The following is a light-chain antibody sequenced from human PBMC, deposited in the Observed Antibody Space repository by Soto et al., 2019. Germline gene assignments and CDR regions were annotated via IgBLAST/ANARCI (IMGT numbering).Light chain of an antibody. V-gene: IGLV2-14*03. Sequence: QSALTQPASVSGSPGQSITISCTGTSSDVGGYNYVSWYQHHPGKAPKLVIYDVSNRPSGFSNRFSGSKSGNTASLTISGLQAEDEASYYCISYTFSSIPYVFGTGTKLTVL. J-gene: IGLJ1*01. CDR2: DVS. CDR3: ISYTFSSIPYV. CDR1: SSDVGGYNY.